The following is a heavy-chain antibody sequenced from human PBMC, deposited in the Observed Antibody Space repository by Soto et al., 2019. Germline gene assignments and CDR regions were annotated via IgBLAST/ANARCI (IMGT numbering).Heavy chain of an antibody. D-gene: IGHD2-15*01. CDR3: ARDPQGYCSGGSCYYLDY. Sequence: QVQLVQSGAEVKKPGASVKVSCKASGYTLTSYHMHWVRQAPGQGLEWLVKINPSDGSTSYTQKFQCSVTMTRDTSTSTVYMELSSLRSEDTAIYYCARDPQGYCSGGSCYYLDYWGQGTLVTVSS. CDR1: GYTLTSYH. V-gene: IGHV1-46*01. J-gene: IGHJ4*02. CDR2: INPSDGST.